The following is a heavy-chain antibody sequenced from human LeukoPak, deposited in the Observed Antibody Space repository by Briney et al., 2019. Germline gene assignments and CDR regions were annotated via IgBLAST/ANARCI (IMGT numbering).Heavy chain of an antibody. CDR3: AASHYDSSGYCFDY. J-gene: IGHJ4*02. CDR1: GFTFTSSA. V-gene: IGHV1-58*02. D-gene: IGHD3-22*01. CDR2: IVVGSGNT. Sequence: SVKVSCKASGFTFTSSAMQWVRQARGQRLEWIGWIVVGSGNTNYAQKFQERVTITRDISTSTAYMELSSLRSEDTAVYYCAASHYDSSGYCFDYWGQGTLVTVS.